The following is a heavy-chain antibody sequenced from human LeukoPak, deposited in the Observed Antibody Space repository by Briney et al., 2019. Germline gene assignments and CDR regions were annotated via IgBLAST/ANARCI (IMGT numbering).Heavy chain of an antibody. CDR3: ARDRASLSDY. Sequence: GGSLRLSCAASGFTVSSNQMSWVRQAPGKGLEWVSIIYSGGSTYYADSVKGRFTISRDNSKNTLYLQMNSLRAEDTAVYYCARDRASLSDYWGQGTLVTVSS. CDR2: IYSGGST. CDR1: GFTVSSNQ. V-gene: IGHV3-66*01. J-gene: IGHJ4*02.